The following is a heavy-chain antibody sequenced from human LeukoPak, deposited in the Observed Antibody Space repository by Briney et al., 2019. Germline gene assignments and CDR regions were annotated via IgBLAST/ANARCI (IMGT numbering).Heavy chain of an antibody. Sequence: PGGSLRLSCAASGFTFSTYWMHWVRQAPGKGLVRVSRINSDGSSTNCADSVKGRFTISRDNAKNTLYLQMNSLRAEDTAVYYCARGGAYYYDSTHAFDIWGQGTMVTVSS. J-gene: IGHJ3*02. CDR2: INSDGSST. CDR3: ARGGAYYYDSTHAFDI. D-gene: IGHD3-22*01. V-gene: IGHV3-74*01. CDR1: GFTFSTYW.